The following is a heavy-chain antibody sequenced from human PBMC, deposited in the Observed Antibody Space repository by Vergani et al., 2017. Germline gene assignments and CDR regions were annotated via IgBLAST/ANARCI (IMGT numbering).Heavy chain of an antibody. Sequence: QVQLVQSGAEVKKPGASVKVSCKASGYTFTGHYMHWVRQAPGQGLEWMGWINPNSGGTNYAQKFQGRVTMTRDTSISTAYMELSRLRSDDTAVYYCARMSSSSWYSFDAFDIWGQGTMVTVSS. V-gene: IGHV1-2*02. CDR2: INPNSGGT. CDR1: GYTFTGHY. J-gene: IGHJ3*02. D-gene: IGHD6-13*01. CDR3: ARMSSSSWYSFDAFDI.